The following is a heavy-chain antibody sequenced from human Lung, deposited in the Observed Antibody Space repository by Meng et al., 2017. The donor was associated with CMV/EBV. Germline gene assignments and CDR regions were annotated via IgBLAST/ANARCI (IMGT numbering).Heavy chain of an antibody. CDR3: ARGLTIAVAGPKFGF. Sequence: SXXVTXKASGGTFRSYAISWVRPALGKGLEWMGGFIPVFGTANYAQKFQGRVTITTDEFTSTGYMELSTLRSEDTAMYYCARGLTIAVAGPKFGFWGQGTLVTVSS. J-gene: IGHJ4*02. CDR1: GGTFRSYA. CDR2: FIPVFGTA. D-gene: IGHD6-13*01. V-gene: IGHV1-69*05.